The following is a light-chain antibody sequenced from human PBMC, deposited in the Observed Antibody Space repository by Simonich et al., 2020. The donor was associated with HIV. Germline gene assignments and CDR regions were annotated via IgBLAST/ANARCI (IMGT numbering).Light chain of an antibody. Sequence: DIQMTQSPSTLSASLGDRVTIPCRARQSVSTWVAWYQQKPGKAPKLLIYKASSLESGVPLRFSGSGSGTDYTLTISSLQPEDFATYYCQQYNTYSLTFGGGTKVEIE. V-gene: IGKV1-5*03. CDR3: QQYNTYSLT. CDR2: KAS. J-gene: IGKJ4*01. CDR1: QSVSTW.